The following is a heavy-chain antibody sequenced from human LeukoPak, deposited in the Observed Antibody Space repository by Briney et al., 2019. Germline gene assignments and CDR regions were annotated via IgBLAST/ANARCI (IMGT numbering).Heavy chain of an antibody. J-gene: IGHJ6*02. CDR2: ISAYNGNT. D-gene: IGHD6-13*01. Sequence: ASVKVSCKASGYTFTSYAMNWVRQAPGQGLEWMGWISAYNGNTNYAQKLQGRVTMTTDTSTSTAYMELRSLRSDDTAVYYCARDRSPGSSWYGSAYYYGMDVWGQGTTVTVSS. CDR3: ARDRSPGSSWYGSAYYYGMDV. CDR1: GYTFTSYA. V-gene: IGHV1-18*01.